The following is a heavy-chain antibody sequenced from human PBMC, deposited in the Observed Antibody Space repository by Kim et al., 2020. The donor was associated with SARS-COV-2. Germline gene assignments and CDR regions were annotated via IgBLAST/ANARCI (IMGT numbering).Heavy chain of an antibody. J-gene: IGHJ4*02. CDR2: IYPGDSDT. D-gene: IGHD2-2*01. CDR1: GYSFTSYW. CDR3: ARRRYCSSTSCYEYYFDY. Sequence: GESLKISCKGSGYSFTSYWIGWVRQMPGKGLEWMGIIYPGDSDTRYSPSFQGQVTIPADKSISTAYLQWSSLKASDTAMYYCARRRYCSSTSCYEYYFDYWGQGTLVTVSS. V-gene: IGHV5-51*01.